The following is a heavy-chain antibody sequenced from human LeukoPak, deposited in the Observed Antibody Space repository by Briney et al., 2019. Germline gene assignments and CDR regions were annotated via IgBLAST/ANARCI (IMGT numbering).Heavy chain of an antibody. CDR3: ARGPLPLNYYYYYMDV. Sequence: GASVKVSCKASGYTFTSYYMHWVRQATGQGLEWMGWMNPNSGNTGYAQKFQGRVTMTRNTSISTAYMELSSLRSEDTAVYYCARGPLPLNYYYYYMDVWGKGTTVTISS. D-gene: IGHD1-14*01. CDR2: MNPNSGNT. V-gene: IGHV1-8*02. CDR1: GYTFTSYY. J-gene: IGHJ6*03.